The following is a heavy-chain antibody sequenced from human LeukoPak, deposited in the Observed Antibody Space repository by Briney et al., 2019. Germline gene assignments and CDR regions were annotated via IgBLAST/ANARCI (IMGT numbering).Heavy chain of an antibody. Sequence: GGSLRLSCAASGFTFGSYAMHWVSQAPGKGLEWVAFTRYDGTLKYYSDSVEGRFTISRGNSKNTLYLQMSSLRLEDTAVYCCAKDLELTMIRGVCEYWGQGTLVTVSS. V-gene: IGHV3-30*02. J-gene: IGHJ4*02. CDR2: TRYDGTLK. CDR1: GFTFGSYA. CDR3: AKDLELTMIRGVCEY. D-gene: IGHD3-10*01.